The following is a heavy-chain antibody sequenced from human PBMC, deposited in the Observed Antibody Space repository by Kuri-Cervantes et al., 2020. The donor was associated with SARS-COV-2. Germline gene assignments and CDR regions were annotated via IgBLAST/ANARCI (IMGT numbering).Heavy chain of an antibody. V-gene: IGHV3-15*07. D-gene: IGHD3-3*01. CDR3: TTDTPLSQHYDFWSGYHYGMGV. Sequence: LSLTCAASGFTFSNAWMNWVRQAPGKGLEWVGRIKSKTDGGTTDYAAPVKGRFAISRDDSKNTLYLQMNSLKTEDTAVYYCTTDTPLSQHYDFWSGYHYGMGVWGQGTTVTVSS. CDR2: IKSKTDGGTT. J-gene: IGHJ6*02. CDR1: GFTFSNAW.